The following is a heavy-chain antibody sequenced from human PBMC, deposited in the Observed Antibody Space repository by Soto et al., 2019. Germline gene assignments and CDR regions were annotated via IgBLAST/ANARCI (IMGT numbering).Heavy chain of an antibody. CDR2: IFYSGSA. J-gene: IGHJ4*02. CDR3: ARLGVYTAMGKNYFDF. D-gene: IGHD5-18*01. V-gene: IGHV4-39*01. CDR1: GGSIGSDSYY. Sequence: SETLSLTCTVSGGSIGSDSYYWGWIRQPPGKGLEWIGNIFYSGSAYYNPSLKSRVTISVDTSKNQFSLKLSSVTAADTAVYYCARLGVYTAMGKNYFDFWGQGTLVTVSS.